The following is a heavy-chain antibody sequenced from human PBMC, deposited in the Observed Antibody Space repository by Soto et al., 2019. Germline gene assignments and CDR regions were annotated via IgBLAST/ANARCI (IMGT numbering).Heavy chain of an antibody. CDR1: GFTFSNYA. J-gene: IGHJ6*02. V-gene: IGHV3-23*01. CDR3: AKGLYGMDV. Sequence: EVQLLESGGGLVQPGGSLRLSCAASGFTFSNYAMSWVRQAPGKGLEWVSAISGNGGITYYADSVKGGFTISRDNSKNTLYLQMNSLRAEDTAVYYWAKGLYGMDVWGQGTTVTVPS. CDR2: ISGNGGIT.